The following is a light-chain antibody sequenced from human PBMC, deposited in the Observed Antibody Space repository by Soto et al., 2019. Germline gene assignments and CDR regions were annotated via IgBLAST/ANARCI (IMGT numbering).Light chain of an antibody. CDR3: QQRSNWLLT. CDR1: QSVSSY. J-gene: IGKJ4*01. V-gene: IGKV3-11*01. Sequence: EIVLTQSPATLSLSPGERATLSCRASQSVSSYLAWYQQKPVQAPRLLIYDASNRATGIPARFSGSGSGTDFTLNISSLEPEDFAVYYCQQRSNWLLTFGGGTKVEIK. CDR2: DAS.